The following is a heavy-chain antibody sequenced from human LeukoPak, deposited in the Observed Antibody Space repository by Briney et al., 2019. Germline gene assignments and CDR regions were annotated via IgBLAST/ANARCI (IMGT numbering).Heavy chain of an antibody. V-gene: IGHV4-61*02. CDR1: GASISSGTSY. CDR3: ARRVGRYFGERAYYYNYMDV. D-gene: IGHD3-10*01. Sequence: SETLSLTCTVSGASISSGTSYLNWIRQPAGKRLEWMGRVYTSGSTNYNPSLKSRVTISVDTSKNQFSLKLSSVTAADTAVYYCARRVGRYFGERAYYYNYMDVWDKGTTVTISS. J-gene: IGHJ6*03. CDR2: VYTSGST.